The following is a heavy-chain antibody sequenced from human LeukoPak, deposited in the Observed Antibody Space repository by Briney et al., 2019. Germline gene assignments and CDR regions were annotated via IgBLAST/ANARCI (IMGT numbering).Heavy chain of an antibody. V-gene: IGHV3-23*01. CDR2: ISGSGGST. CDR1: GFTFSSYA. J-gene: IGHJ4*02. Sequence: GGSLRLSCAASGFTFSSYAMNWVRQAPGKGLKWVSGISGSGGSTNYVDSVKGRFTISRDNSKNTLYLQMNSLRAEDTAVYYCAKGALGYCSGGSCPIPFDYWGQGTLVTVSS. CDR3: AKGALGYCSGGSCPIPFDY. D-gene: IGHD2-15*01.